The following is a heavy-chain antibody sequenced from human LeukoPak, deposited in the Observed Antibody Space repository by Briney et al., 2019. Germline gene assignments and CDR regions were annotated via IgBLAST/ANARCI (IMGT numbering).Heavy chain of an antibody. D-gene: IGHD3-22*01. J-gene: IGHJ3*02. CDR1: GFTFGDYA. CDR3: TRVGFYYDSSGNSCDAFDI. V-gene: IGHV3-49*04. CDR2: IRSKAYGGTT. Sequence: GGSLRLSCTASGFTFGDYAMSWVRQAPGKGLEWVGFIRSKAYGGTTEYAASVKGRFSISRDDSKSIAYLQMNSLKTEDTAVYYCTRVGFYYDSSGNSCDAFDIWGQGTMVTVSS.